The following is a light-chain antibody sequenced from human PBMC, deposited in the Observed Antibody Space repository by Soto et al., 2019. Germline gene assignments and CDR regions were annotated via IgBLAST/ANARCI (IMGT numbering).Light chain of an antibody. Sequence: EIVLTQSPGTLSLSPGERATLSCRASQSVSRNYLAWYQQKPGQAPRLLIYGASSRATGIPDRFGGSGSGTDFTLTISRLEPEDFAVYYCQQYGSSLLTFGQGTRLEIK. CDR3: QQYGSSLLT. V-gene: IGKV3-20*01. CDR1: QSVSRNY. J-gene: IGKJ5*01. CDR2: GAS.